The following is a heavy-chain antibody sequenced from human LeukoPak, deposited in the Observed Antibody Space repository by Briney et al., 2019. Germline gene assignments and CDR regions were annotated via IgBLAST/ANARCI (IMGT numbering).Heavy chain of an antibody. J-gene: IGHJ4*02. CDR2: IYHSGST. V-gene: IGHV4-38-2*02. Sequence: PSETLSLTCTVSAYSISSGYYWGWIRQPPGKGLEWIGSIYHSGSTYYNPSLKSRVTISVDTSKNQFSLKLSSVTAADTAVYYCAGEKFVYWGQGALVTVSS. CDR3: AGEKFVY. CDR1: AYSISSGYY.